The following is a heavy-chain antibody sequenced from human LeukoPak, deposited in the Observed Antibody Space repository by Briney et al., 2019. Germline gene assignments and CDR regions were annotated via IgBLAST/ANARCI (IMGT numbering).Heavy chain of an antibody. CDR3: ARGAYFDWLLSYLDY. J-gene: IGHJ4*02. CDR2: INSDGSST. Sequence: GGSLRLSCAASGFTFSSYSMNWVRQAPGKGLVWVSRINSDGSSTSYADSVKGRFTISRDNAKNTLYLQMNSLRAEDTAVYYCARGAYFDWLLSYLDYWGQGTLVTVSS. D-gene: IGHD3-9*01. CDR1: GFTFSSYS. V-gene: IGHV3-74*01.